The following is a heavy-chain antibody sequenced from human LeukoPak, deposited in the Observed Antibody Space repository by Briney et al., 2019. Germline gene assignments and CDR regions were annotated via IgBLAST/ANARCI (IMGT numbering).Heavy chain of an antibody. CDR3: ARGGHFFDV. Sequence: SETLSLTCTVSGGSISSYYWSWLRQPAGKGLECLGVIYTTGSTNYNPSLKSRVTVSRDTSKNQFSLKLTSVTAADTAVYYCARGGHFFDVWGKGTTVTV. CDR1: GGSISSYY. J-gene: IGHJ6*03. V-gene: IGHV4-4*07. CDR2: IYTTGST. D-gene: IGHD3-16*01.